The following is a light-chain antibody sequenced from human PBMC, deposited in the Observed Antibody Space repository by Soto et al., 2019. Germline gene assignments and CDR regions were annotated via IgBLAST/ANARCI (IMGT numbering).Light chain of an antibody. CDR3: CSYAGSSTSLYV. CDR1: SSDVGSYNL. CDR2: EVS. V-gene: IGLV2-23*02. J-gene: IGLJ1*01. Sequence: QSVLTQPASVSGSPGLSITISCTGTSSDVGSYNLVSWYQQHPGKAPKLMIYEVSKRPSGVSNRFSGSKSGNTASLTISGLQAEDEADYYCCSYAGSSTSLYVFGTGTKVTVL.